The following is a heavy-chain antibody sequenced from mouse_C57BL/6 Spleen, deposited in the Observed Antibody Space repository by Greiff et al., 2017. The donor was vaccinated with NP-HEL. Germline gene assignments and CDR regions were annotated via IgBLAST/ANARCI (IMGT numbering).Heavy chain of an antibody. J-gene: IGHJ1*03. CDR3: ARGSTYRYFDV. CDR1: GYAFSSSW. Sequence: QVQLQQSGPELVKPGASVKISCKASGYAFSSSWMHWVKQRPGKGLEWIGRIYPGDGGTNYNGKFKGKATLTADKSSSTAYMQLSSLTSEDSAVYFCARGSTYRYFDVWGTGTTVTVSS. D-gene: IGHD5-1*01. V-gene: IGHV1-82*01. CDR2: IYPGDGGT.